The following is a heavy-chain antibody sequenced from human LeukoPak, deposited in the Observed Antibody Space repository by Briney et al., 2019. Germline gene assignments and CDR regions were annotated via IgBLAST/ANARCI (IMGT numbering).Heavy chain of an antibody. CDR1: GFTFSSYS. CDR3: AREKQSSGWYVTPAPLDY. V-gene: IGHV3-21*01. Sequence: PGGSLRLSCAASGFTFSSYSMNRVRQAPGKGLEWVSSISSSSSYIYYADSVKGRFTISRDNAKNSLYLQMNSLRAEDTAVYYCAREKQSSGWYVTPAPLDYWGQGTLVTVSS. D-gene: IGHD6-19*01. CDR2: ISSSSSYI. J-gene: IGHJ4*02.